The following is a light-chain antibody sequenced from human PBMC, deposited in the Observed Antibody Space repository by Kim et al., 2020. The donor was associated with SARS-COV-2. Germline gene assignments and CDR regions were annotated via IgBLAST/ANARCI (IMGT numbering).Light chain of an antibody. Sequence: GQSVTISCTGTSSDVGAYNFISWYLQHPGKAPKLVIYEVSKRPSGVPDRFSGSKSGNTASLTVSGLQAEDEADYYCSSYAGSNNVIFGGGTQLTVL. CDR1: SSDVGAYNF. V-gene: IGLV2-8*01. J-gene: IGLJ2*01. CDR2: EVS. CDR3: SSYAGSNNVI.